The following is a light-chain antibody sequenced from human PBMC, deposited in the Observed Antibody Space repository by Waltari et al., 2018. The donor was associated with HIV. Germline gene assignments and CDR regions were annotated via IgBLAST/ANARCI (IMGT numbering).Light chain of an antibody. J-gene: IGLJ1*01. CDR2: GGN. CDR3: HSRDTDGDHYV. V-gene: IGLV3-19*01. Sequence: SSELTQDPVVSVALGQTIKIRCQGDSLRSFFANWYQHRPGQAPVLVVLGGNRRPSGIPDRFSASNSGNTSSLIISNSQAVDEAEYFCHSRDTDGDHYVFGGGTRVIVL. CDR1: SLRSFF.